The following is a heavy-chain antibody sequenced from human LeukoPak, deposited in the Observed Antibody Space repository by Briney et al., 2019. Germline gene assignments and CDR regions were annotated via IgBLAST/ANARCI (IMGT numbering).Heavy chain of an antibody. CDR3: ARHSGFLEWLLDY. CDR2: IYYSGST. CDR1: GGSISSSSYY. V-gene: IGHV4-39*01. J-gene: IGHJ4*02. Sequence: SETLSLTCTVSGGSISSSSYYWGWIRLPPGKGLEWIGSIYYSGSTYYNPSLKSRVTISVDTSKNQFSLKLSSVTAADTAVYYCARHSGFLEWLLDYWGQGTLVTVSS. D-gene: IGHD3-3*01.